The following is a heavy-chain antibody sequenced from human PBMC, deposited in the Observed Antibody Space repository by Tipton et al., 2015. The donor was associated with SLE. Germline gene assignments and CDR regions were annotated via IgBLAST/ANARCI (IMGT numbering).Heavy chain of an antibody. CDR3: ARVGSWETFYLDY. D-gene: IGHD2-15*01. J-gene: IGHJ4*02. V-gene: IGHV3-53*04. Sequence: SLRLSCAASGFTVSSNYMSWVRQAPGKGLEWVSVIYSGGSTYYADSVKGRFTISRHNSKNTLYLQMNSLRAEDTAVYYCARVGSWETFYLDYWGQGTLVTVSS. CDR1: GFTVSSNY. CDR2: IYSGGST.